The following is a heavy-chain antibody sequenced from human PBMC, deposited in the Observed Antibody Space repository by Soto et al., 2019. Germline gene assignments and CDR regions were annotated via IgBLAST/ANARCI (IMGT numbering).Heavy chain of an antibody. CDR1: GYPVTAYY. J-gene: IGHJ3*02. CDR2: INPATGAA. D-gene: IGHD3-3*01. Sequence: QLHLVQSGAVVKKPGASVTVSCSASGYPVTAYYMHWVRQAPGRGLEWMGGINPATGAAKYTQTCRGRVTMNRDTSTSPVFMELSGLTSADTAVFYCARGGGVGVAGSAGFDMWGQGTLVTVSS. V-gene: IGHV1-2*02. CDR3: ARGGGVGVAGSAGFDM.